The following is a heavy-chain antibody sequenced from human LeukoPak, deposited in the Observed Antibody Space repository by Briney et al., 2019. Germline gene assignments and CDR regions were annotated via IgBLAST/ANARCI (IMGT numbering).Heavy chain of an antibody. D-gene: IGHD3-3*01. J-gene: IGHJ4*02. V-gene: IGHV4-59*01. CDR3: ARSFSADFWSGYSLDY. CDR2: IYYSGST. Sequence: SETLSLTCTVSGGSISSYYWSWIRQPPGKGLEWIGYIYYSGSTNYNPSLKSRVTISVDTSKNQFSLKLSSVTAADTAVYYYARSFSADFWSGYSLDYWGQGTLVTVSS. CDR1: GGSISSYY.